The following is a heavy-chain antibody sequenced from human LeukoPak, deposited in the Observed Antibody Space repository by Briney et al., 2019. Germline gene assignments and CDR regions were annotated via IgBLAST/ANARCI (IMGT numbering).Heavy chain of an antibody. CDR3: AKGGYTTYFDP. V-gene: IGHV3-23*01. CDR2: IRKSGGDT. J-gene: IGHJ5*02. Sequence: PGGSLRLSCAASGFTFSDYSMSWVRQAPGKGLEWVSNIRKSGGDTFYADSVEGRFTVSRDNSKNTLYLQMNSLRADDTAVYYCAKGGYTTYFDPWGQGTLVTVSS. D-gene: IGHD2-15*01. CDR1: GFTFSDYS.